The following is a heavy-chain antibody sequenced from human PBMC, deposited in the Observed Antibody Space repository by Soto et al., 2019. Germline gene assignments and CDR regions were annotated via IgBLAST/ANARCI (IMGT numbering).Heavy chain of an antibody. Sequence: SVKVSCKASGFTFTSSAVQWVRQARGQRLEWIGWIVVGSGNTNYAQKFQERVTITRDMSTSTAYMELSSLRSEDTAVYYCARAANYYDSSGYYIFDYWGQGTLVTVSS. CDR3: ARAANYYDSSGYYIFDY. CDR2: IVVGSGNT. D-gene: IGHD3-22*01. J-gene: IGHJ4*02. CDR1: GFTFTSSA. V-gene: IGHV1-58*01.